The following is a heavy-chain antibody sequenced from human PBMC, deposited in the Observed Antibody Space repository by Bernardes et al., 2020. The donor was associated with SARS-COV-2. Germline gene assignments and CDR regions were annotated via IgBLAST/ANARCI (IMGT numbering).Heavy chain of an antibody. V-gene: IGHV4-34*01. Sequence: SETLSLTCAVPGGALGGYYWNWIRQPPGKGLEWIGEINHSGDTNYNPSLGSRVTISVDTSKNQFSLKLTSVTAADTAVYSCARANGDFYGGWLDAWGQGTQVTVSS. CDR3: ARANGDFYGGWLDA. CDR1: GGALGGYY. D-gene: IGHD4-17*01. J-gene: IGHJ5*02. CDR2: INHSGDT.